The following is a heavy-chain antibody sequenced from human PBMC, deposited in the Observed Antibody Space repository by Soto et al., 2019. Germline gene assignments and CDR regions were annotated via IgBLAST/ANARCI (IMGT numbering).Heavy chain of an antibody. J-gene: IGHJ6*02. CDR3: ARATMVRGVIGLYYYYGRDV. CDR1: GFTFSSYD. D-gene: IGHD3-10*01. V-gene: IGHV3-13*01. CDR2: IGTAGDT. Sequence: PGGSLRLSCAASGFTFSSYDMHWVRQATGKGLEWVSAIGTAGDTYYPGSVKGRFTISRENAKNSLYLQMNSLRAGDTAVYYCARATMVRGVIGLYYYYGRDVWGQGTTVSVS.